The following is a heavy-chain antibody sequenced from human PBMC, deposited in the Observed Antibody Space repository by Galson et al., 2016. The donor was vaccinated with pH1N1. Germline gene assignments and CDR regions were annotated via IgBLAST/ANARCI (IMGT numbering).Heavy chain of an antibody. Sequence: SVKVSCKAPKSTFTKYYIHWVRQAPGQGLEWMGGIIPIFNTAKYAQNFQGRVTITADESTTTAYMELSSLRSEDTAVYYCAREDYYDTDLSDWYFDLWGRGTLLTVSS. CDR3: AREDYYDTDLSDWYFDL. D-gene: IGHD3-22*01. CDR2: IIPIFNTA. CDR1: KSTFTKYY. J-gene: IGHJ2*01. V-gene: IGHV1-69*13.